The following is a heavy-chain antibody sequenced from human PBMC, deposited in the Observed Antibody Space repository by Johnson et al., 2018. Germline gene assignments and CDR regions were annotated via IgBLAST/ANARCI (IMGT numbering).Heavy chain of an antibody. D-gene: IGHD5-18*01. J-gene: IGHJ3*02. CDR2: ISSSSSYI. CDR3: ARDLKDRTSYSYGSIDAFDI. V-gene: IGHV3-21*01. Sequence: VQLVESGGGLVKPGGSLRLSCAASGFTFSSYSMNWVRQAPGQGLEWVSSISSSSSYIYYADSVKGRFTISRDNAKNSLYLQMNSLRAEDTAVYYCARDLKDRTSYSYGSIDAFDIWGQGTMVTVSS. CDR1: GFTFSSYS.